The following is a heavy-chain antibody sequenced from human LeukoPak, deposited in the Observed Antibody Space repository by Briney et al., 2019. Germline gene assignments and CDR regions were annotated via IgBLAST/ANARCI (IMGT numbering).Heavy chain of an antibody. Sequence: ASVKVSCKASGGTFSSYAISWVRQAPGLGLEWMGWMHPNSGGTNYAQKFQGKVTMTRDTSISTAYMDLSSLRSDDTAVYYCARHTTIFGVAIIDIWGQGTMVTVSS. V-gene: IGHV1-2*02. J-gene: IGHJ3*02. CDR3: ARHTTIFGVAIIDI. D-gene: IGHD3-3*01. CDR2: MHPNSGGT. CDR1: GGTFSSYA.